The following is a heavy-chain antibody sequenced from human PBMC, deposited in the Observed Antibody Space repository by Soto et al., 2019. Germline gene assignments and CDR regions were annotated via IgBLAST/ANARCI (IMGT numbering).Heavy chain of an antibody. Sequence: PSETLSLTCTVSGGSISSYYWSWIRQPPGKGLEWIGYIYYSGSTNYNPSLKSRVTISVDTSKNQFSLKLSSVTAADTAVYYCARAYGGYAGDYWGQGTLVTVS. CDR3: ARAYGGYAGDY. CDR2: IYYSGST. V-gene: IGHV4-59*01. J-gene: IGHJ4*02. D-gene: IGHD5-12*01. CDR1: GGSISSYY.